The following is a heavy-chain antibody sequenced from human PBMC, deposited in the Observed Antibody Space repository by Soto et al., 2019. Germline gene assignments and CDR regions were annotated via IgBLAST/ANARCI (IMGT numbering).Heavy chain of an antibody. CDR2: ISGSGGST. CDR1: GFTFSSYA. Sequence: GGSLRLSCAASGFTFSSYAMSWVRQAPGKGPEWVSAISGSGGSTYYADSVKGRFTISRDNSKNTLYLQMNSLRAEDTAVYYCAKDYEEGAAAIVLDYWGQGTLVTVSS. D-gene: IGHD2-2*01. V-gene: IGHV3-23*01. CDR3: AKDYEEGAAAIVLDY. J-gene: IGHJ4*02.